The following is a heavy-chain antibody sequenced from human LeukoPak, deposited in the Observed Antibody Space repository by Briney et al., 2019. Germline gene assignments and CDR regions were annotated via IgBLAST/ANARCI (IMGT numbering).Heavy chain of an antibody. CDR1: GFIFSSYA. CDR2: ISGTGGGT. D-gene: IGHD3-10*01. V-gene: IGHV3-23*01. J-gene: IGHJ4*02. CDR3: AKEESGKQVKDYFDY. Sequence: PGGSLRLSCAASGFIFSSYAMNWVRQAPGKGLEWVSAISGTGGGTYYADSVKGRFTISKDDFKNTLYLQMNSLRAEDTAVYYCAKEESGKQVKDYFDYWGQGTLVTVSS.